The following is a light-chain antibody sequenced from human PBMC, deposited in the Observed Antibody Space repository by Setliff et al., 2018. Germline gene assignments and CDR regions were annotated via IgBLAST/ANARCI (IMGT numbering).Light chain of an antibody. CDR1: GRDVGSYDL. Sequence: QSVLTQPASVSGSPGQSITISCSGTGRDVGSYDLVSWYQQHPGKAPKLIIYAVSDRPSGVSHRFSGSKSGNTAYLTISGLRTEDEADYYCISYLYSQTLYVFGTGTKVTVL. V-gene: IGLV2-14*03. CDR3: ISYLYSQTLYV. J-gene: IGLJ1*01. CDR2: AVS.